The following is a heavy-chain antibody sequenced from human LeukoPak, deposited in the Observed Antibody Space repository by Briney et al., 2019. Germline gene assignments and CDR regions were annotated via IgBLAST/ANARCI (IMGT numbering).Heavy chain of an antibody. D-gene: IGHD4-17*01. CDR2: IYASGST. V-gene: IGHV4-61*02. Sequence: SETLSLTCTVSGGSISSGSYYWSWIRQPAGKGLEWIGRIYASGSTNYNPPLKSRVTISVDTSKNQFSLKLSSVTAADTAVYYRAREDGDPYYYYYYMDVWGKGTTVTISS. CDR3: AREDGDPYYYYYYMDV. CDR1: GGSISSGSYY. J-gene: IGHJ6*03.